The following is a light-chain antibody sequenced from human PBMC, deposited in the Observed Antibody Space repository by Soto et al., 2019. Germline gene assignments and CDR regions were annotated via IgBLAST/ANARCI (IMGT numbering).Light chain of an antibody. J-gene: IGLJ3*02. CDR2: EVN. V-gene: IGLV2-14*01. Sequence: QSALTQPASVSGSPGQSITISCTGTSSDIGGYNYVSWYQQHPGKAPKLIIYEVNNRHSGVSNRFSASKSGSTASLIISGIQAEDEADYYCSSYTTTTTPVFGGGTQLTVL. CDR1: SSDIGGYNY. CDR3: SSYTTTTTPV.